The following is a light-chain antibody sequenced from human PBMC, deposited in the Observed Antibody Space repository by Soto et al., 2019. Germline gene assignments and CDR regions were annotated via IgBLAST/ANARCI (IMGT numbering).Light chain of an antibody. CDR3: QRYGSSPLYT. V-gene: IGKV3-20*01. CDR2: GAS. J-gene: IGKJ2*01. Sequence: EIVLTQSPGTLSLSPGERATLSCRASQSVSSSYLGWYQQKPGQAPRLLIYGASSRATGMPDRFSGSGSGTDFSLTISRGEPEDFPVSYWQRYGSSPLYTFGQGTKLEIK. CDR1: QSVSSSY.